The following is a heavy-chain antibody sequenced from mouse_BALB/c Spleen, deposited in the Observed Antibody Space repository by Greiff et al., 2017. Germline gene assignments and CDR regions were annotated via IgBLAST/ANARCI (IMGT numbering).Heavy chain of an antibody. CDR1: GYSITSGYY. Sequence: VQLQQSGPGLVKPSQSLSLTCSVTGYSITSGYYWNWIRQFPGNKLEWMGYISYDGSNNYNPSLKNRISITRDTSKNQFFLKLNSVTIEDTATYYCAREDYGSSYGYWGQGTTLTVSS. J-gene: IGHJ2*01. D-gene: IGHD1-1*01. V-gene: IGHV3-6*02. CDR3: AREDYGSSYGY. CDR2: ISYDGSN.